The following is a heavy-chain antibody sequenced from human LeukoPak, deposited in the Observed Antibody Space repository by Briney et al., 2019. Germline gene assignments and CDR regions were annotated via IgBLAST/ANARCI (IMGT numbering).Heavy chain of an antibody. Sequence: GRSLRLSCAASEFTFSTYGMHWVRKAPGKGLEWVAGMSYDGSNRYNADSVRGRFTVSRDNSKNTLYLRMNSLRAEDTAVYYCAKGRRTSSGWFYFDYWGQGTLVTVSS. CDR3: AKGRRTSSGWFYFDY. D-gene: IGHD6-19*01. V-gene: IGHV3-30*18. CDR1: EFTFSTYG. CDR2: MSYDGSNR. J-gene: IGHJ4*02.